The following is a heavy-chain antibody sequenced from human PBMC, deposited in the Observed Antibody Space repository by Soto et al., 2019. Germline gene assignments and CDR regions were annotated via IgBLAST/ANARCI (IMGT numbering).Heavy chain of an antibody. J-gene: IGHJ6*03. CDR1: GYTFSTYG. CDR2: FSVYNGNT. Sequence: QVQLVQSGAEVKKPGASVKVSCQASGYTFSTYGISWVRQAPGQGLERMGWFSVYNGNTKYSQKLQGRVTMTADTTTSTAYTELRSLTSGDAAVYYCARSPNYYYDMEVWGKGTTVTVSS. V-gene: IGHV1-18*01. CDR3: ARSPNYYYDMEV.